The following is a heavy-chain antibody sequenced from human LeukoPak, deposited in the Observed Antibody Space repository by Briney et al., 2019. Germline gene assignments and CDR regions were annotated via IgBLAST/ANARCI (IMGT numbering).Heavy chain of an antibody. CDR3: AREYYYDSSGAPDAFDI. J-gene: IGHJ3*02. V-gene: IGHV4-34*01. CDR2: INHSGST. D-gene: IGHD3-22*01. Sequence: TSETLSLTCAVYGGSFSGYYWSWIRQTPGKGLEWIGEINHSGSTNYNPSLKSRVTISVDTSKNQFSLKLSSVTAADTAVYYCAREYYYDSSGAPDAFDIWGQGTMVTVSS. CDR1: GGSFSGYY.